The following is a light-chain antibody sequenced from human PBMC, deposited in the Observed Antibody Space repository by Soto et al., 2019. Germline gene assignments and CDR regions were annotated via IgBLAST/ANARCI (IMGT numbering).Light chain of an antibody. CDR1: QSVSSNY. CDR3: QQYGDYNSPRYS. Sequence: EIVLTQSPGTLSLSPGDRVTLSCRASQSVSSNYLDWYQQKPGQAPRLLIYATSARATGIPDRFSGSGSGTDFTLTISRLEPEDFAMYYCQQYGDYNSPRYSFGQGTRLE. CDR2: ATS. V-gene: IGKV3-20*01. J-gene: IGKJ2*03.